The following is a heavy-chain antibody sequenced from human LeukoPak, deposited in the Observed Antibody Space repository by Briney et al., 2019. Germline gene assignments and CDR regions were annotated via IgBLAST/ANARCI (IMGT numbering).Heavy chain of an antibody. Sequence: PSETLSLTCTVSGGSISSSSYYWGWIRQPPGKGLEWIGSIYYSGSTYYNPSLKSRVTISVDTSKNQFSLKLSSVTAADTAVYYCASQLLWFGELSAQFDYWGQGTLVTVSS. J-gene: IGHJ4*02. V-gene: IGHV4-39*01. CDR1: GGSISSSSYY. D-gene: IGHD3-10*01. CDR2: IYYSGST. CDR3: ASQLLWFGELSAQFDY.